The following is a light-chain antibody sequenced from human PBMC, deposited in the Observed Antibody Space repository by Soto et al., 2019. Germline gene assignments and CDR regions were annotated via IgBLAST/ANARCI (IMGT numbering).Light chain of an antibody. Sequence: DIQMTQSPSTLSASVGARVTITCPASQSMSSWMAWYRQKPGKAPKLLIYDASSLESGVPARFSGSGSGTEFTLSISSLQPGDFATYYYQRYNSYAHTWTFGQGTKVDIK. CDR2: DAS. J-gene: IGKJ1*01. V-gene: IGKV1-5*01. CDR3: QRYNSYAHTWT. CDR1: QSMSSW.